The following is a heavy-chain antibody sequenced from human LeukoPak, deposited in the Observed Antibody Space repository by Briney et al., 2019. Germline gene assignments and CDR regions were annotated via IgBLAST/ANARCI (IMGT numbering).Heavy chain of an antibody. D-gene: IGHD3-10*01. CDR3: ARDLRRWFGEFNYNYFDY. Sequence: SETLSLTCTVSGGSISSSSYYWGWIRQPPGKGLEWIGYIYHSGSTYYNPSLKSRVTISVDRSKNQFSLKLSSVTAADTAVYYCARDLRRWFGEFNYNYFDYWGQGTLVTVSS. CDR2: IYHSGST. CDR1: GGSISSSSYY. J-gene: IGHJ4*02. V-gene: IGHV4-39*07.